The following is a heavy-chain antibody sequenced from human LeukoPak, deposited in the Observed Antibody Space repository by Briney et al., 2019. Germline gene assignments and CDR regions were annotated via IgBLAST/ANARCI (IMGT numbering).Heavy chain of an antibody. CDR3: ARVRVGSTGSFDP. V-gene: IGHV3-23*01. CDR2: ISGSGGST. J-gene: IGHJ5*02. D-gene: IGHD1-26*01. CDR1: GFTFSSYA. Sequence: GGSLRPSCAASGFTFSSYAMSWVRQAPGKGLEWVSAISGSGGSTYYADSVKGRFTISRDNSKNTLYLQMNSLRAEDTAVYYCARVRVGSTGSFDPWGQGTLVTVSS.